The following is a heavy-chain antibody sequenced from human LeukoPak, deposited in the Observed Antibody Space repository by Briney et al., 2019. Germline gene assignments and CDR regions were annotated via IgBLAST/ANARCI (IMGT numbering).Heavy chain of an antibody. V-gene: IGHV1-46*01. CDR3: ARVRTRSGWLDYYYYGMDV. D-gene: IGHD6-19*01. CDR1: GYTFTSYY. Sequence: ASVKVSCKASGYTFTSYYMHWVRQAPGQGLEWMGLINPSGGSTSYAQKFQGRVTMTRDTSTSTVYMELSSLRSEDTAVYYCARVRTRSGWLDYYYYGMDVWGQGTTVTVSS. J-gene: IGHJ6*02. CDR2: INPSGGST.